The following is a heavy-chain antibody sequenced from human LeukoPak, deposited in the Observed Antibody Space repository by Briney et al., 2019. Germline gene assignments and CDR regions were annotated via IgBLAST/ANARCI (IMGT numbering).Heavy chain of an antibody. CDR3: ARGSGYSYGQNFDY. D-gene: IGHD5-18*01. Sequence: ASVTVSCKASGGTFSSYAISWVRQAPGQGLEWMGGIIPIFGTANYAQKFQGRVTITADESTSTAYMELSSLRSEDTAVYYCARGSGYSYGQNFDYWGQGTLVTVSS. CDR2: IIPIFGTA. V-gene: IGHV1-69*13. CDR1: GGTFSSYA. J-gene: IGHJ4*02.